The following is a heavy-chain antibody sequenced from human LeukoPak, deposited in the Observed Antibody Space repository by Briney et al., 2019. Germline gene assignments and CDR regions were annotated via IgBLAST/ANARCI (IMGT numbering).Heavy chain of an antibody. D-gene: IGHD6-13*01. V-gene: IGHV3-30*04. Sequence: GRSLRLSCAASGFTFSSYAMHWVRQAPGKGLEWVAVISYDGSNKYYADSVKGRFTIFRDNTKNTLYLQMNSLRAKDTAVYYCARDSWGYSSSWCMDYWGQGTLVTVSS. CDR2: ISYDGSNK. CDR3: ARDSWGYSSSWCMDY. CDR1: GFTFSSYA. J-gene: IGHJ4*02.